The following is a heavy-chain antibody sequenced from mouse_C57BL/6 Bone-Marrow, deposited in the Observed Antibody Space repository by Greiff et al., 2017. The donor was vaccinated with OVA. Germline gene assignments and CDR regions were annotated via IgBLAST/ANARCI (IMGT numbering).Heavy chain of an antibody. CDR1: GYTFTSYW. J-gene: IGHJ2*01. CDR2: IDPSDSYT. CDR3: ARDYGRLFDY. Sequence: QVQLQQPGAELVKPGASVKLSCKASGYTFTSYWMQWVKQRPGQGLEWIGEIDPSDSYTNYNPKFKGKATLTVDNSSSTAYMQRSSLTSEDSAVYYCARDYGRLFDYWGKGTTLTVSS. D-gene: IGHD1-1*01. V-gene: IGHV1-50*01.